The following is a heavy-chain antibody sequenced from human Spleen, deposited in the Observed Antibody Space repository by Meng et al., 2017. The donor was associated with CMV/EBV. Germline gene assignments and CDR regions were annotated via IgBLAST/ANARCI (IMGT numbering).Heavy chain of an antibody. CDR3: ARTYRPGYYYYYGMDV. J-gene: IGHJ6*02. CDR2: ISSSSSYI. D-gene: IGHD4-11*01. V-gene: IGHV3-21*01. Sequence: GSLKISCAASGFTFSSYSMNWVRQAPGKGLEWVSSISSSSSYIYYADSVKGRFTISRDNAKNSLYLQMNSLRAEDTALYYCARTYRPGYYYYYGMDVWGQGTTVTVSS. CDR1: GFTFSSYS.